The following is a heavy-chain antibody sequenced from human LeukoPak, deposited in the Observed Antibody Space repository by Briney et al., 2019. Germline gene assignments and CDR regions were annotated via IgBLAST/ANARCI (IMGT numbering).Heavy chain of an antibody. D-gene: IGHD3-10*01. V-gene: IGHV4-30-2*01. CDR1: GGSISSGGYS. CDR2: IYHSGST. CDR3: ARDHGVFDY. J-gene: IGHJ4*02. Sequence: SETLSLTCAVSGGSISSGGYSWSWIRQPPGKGLEWIGYIYHSGSTYYNPSLKSRVTISVDRSKNQFSLKLSSVTAADTAVYYCARDHGVFDYWGQGTLVTVSS.